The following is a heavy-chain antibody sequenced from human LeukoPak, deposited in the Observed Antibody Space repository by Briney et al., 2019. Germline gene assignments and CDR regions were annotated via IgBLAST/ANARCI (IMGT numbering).Heavy chain of an antibody. CDR3: VKSAVDLLDGHHPNHYIGMDV. J-gene: IGHJ6*02. CDR2: ISSSSSYI. CDR1: GFTLSNYS. D-gene: IGHD3-9*01. V-gene: IGHV3-21*01. Sequence: GGSLRLSCAASGFTLSNYSMNWVRQAPGKGLEWVAFISSSSSYIFYADSLKGRFTISRDNAKNSLYLQMNSLRADDTAVYYWVKSAVDLLDGHHPNHYIGMDVWGERTTV.